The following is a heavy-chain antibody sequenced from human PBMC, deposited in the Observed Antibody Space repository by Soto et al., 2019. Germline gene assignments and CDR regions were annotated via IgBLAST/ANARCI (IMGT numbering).Heavy chain of an antibody. CDR1: GFTFSNYA. J-gene: IGHJ4*02. D-gene: IGHD6-19*01. CDR3: AKGPHSSGRKPFDG. Sequence: GSLRLSCAASGFTFSNYAMSWVRQAPGKGLEWVSGVSGSGSNTYYGDFVKGRFTISRDNSKNTLYLQMNSLRAEDTAVYYCAKGPHSSGRKPFDGWGQGTLVTVSS. V-gene: IGHV3-23*01. CDR2: VSGSGSNT.